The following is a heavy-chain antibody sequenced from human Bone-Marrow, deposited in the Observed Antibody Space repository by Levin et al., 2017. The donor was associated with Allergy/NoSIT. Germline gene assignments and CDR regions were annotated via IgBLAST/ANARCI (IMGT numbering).Heavy chain of an antibody. D-gene: IGHD5-24*01. CDR1: GFTFSDYY. Sequence: GESLKISCAASGFTFSDYYMSWIRQAPGKGLEWVSYISSSGSTIYYADSVKGRFTISRDNAKNSLYLQMNSLRAEDTAVYYCARDRSIHGYTRGFDYWGQGTLVTVSS. CDR2: ISSSGSTI. V-gene: IGHV3-11*01. CDR3: ARDRSIHGYTRGFDY. J-gene: IGHJ4*02.